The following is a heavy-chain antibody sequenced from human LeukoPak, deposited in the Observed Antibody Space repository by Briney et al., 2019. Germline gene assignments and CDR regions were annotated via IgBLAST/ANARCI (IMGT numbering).Heavy chain of an antibody. D-gene: IGHD3-22*01. V-gene: IGHV3-30-3*01. Sequence: PGGSLRLSCAASGFTFSSYAMRWVRQAPGEGLEWVAVISYDGSNKYYADSVKGRFTISRDNSKNTLYLQMNSLRAEDTAVYYCAREPIVVVITSYYYYGMDVWGQGTTVTVSS. CDR1: GFTFSSYA. CDR3: AREPIVVVITSYYYYGMDV. J-gene: IGHJ6*02. CDR2: ISYDGSNK.